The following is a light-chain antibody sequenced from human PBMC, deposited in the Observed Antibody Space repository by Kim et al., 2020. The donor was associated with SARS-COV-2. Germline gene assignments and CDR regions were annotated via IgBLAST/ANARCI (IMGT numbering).Light chain of an antibody. V-gene: IGLV3-21*01. CDR2: NDS. Sequence: SSELTQPPSVSVAPGKTASISCGGDNVERKAVHWYQQKPGQAPLLVIYNDSDRPSGIPERFSGSNSGTTATLTISRVGAGDEANYYCQVWDTGSDHVVFGGGTQLTVL. CDR1: NVERKA. CDR3: QVWDTGSDHVV. J-gene: IGLJ2*01.